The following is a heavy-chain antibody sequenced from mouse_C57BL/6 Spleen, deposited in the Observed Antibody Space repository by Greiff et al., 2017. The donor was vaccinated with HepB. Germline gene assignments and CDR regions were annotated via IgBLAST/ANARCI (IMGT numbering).Heavy chain of an antibody. D-gene: IGHD2-1*01. V-gene: IGHV5-17*01. CDR1: GFTFSDYG. Sequence: EVHLVESGGGLVKPGGSLKLSCAASGFTFSDYGMHWVRQAPEKGLEWVAYISSGSSTIYYADTVKGRFTISRDNAKNTLFLQMTSLRSEDTAMYYCARGKSLLLYYYAMDYWGQGTSVTVSS. CDR2: ISSGSSTI. CDR3: ARGKSLLLYYYAMDY. J-gene: IGHJ4*01.